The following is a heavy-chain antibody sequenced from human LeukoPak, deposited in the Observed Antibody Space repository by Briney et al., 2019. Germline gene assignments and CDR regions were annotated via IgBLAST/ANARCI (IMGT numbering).Heavy chain of an antibody. V-gene: IGHV4-59*01. CDR1: CGTISSYF. J-gene: IGHJ5*02. CDR2: IYYSGST. Sequence: SETLSLTCTVSCGTISSYFCSWIRQPPGKGLEWIGYIYYSGSTNYNPSLKSRVTISVDTSKNQFPLKLSSVTAVDTAVYYCAREYVAVARNWFDPWGQGTLVTVSS. D-gene: IGHD6-19*01. CDR3: AREYVAVARNWFDP.